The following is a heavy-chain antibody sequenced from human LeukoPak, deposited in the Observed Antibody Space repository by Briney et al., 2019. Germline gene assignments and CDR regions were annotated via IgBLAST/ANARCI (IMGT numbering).Heavy chain of an antibody. CDR2: IKQDGSEK. J-gene: IGHJ4*02. V-gene: IGHV3-7*04. Sequence: GGSLRLSCAASGFSLRTSWMGWVRQAPGKGLEWVGNIKQDGSEKNYVDSVKGRFTISRDNAKNSLYPQMNSLRAGDTAVYYCAKDGGGPLDWGQGTLVTVSS. CDR3: AKDGGGPLD. CDR1: GFSLRTSW. D-gene: IGHD3-10*01.